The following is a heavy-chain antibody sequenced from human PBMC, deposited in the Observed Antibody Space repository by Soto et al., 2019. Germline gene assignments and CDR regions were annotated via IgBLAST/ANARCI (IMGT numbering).Heavy chain of an antibody. CDR3: ARDRGVRDV. CDR1: GYTFTSYY. Sequence: QVQLVQSGAEGKKPGASVKVSCKDSGYTFTSYYMHWVRQAPGQGLEWMGWINPDSGVTYYPHKFQDRVTMTRDTSISTAYMELSRLTSDDPALYYCARDRGVRDVWGQGTTFIVSS. V-gene: IGHV1-2*02. CDR2: INPDSGVT. D-gene: IGHD2-8*01. J-gene: IGHJ6*02.